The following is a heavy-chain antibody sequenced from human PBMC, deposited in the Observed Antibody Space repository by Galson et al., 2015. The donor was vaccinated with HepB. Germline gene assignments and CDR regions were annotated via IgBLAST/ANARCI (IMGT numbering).Heavy chain of an antibody. J-gene: IGHJ4*02. CDR3: VKDGGFCTTASCFLDN. D-gene: IGHD2-2*01. Sequence: SLRLSCAASGFTFSNYAMSWVRQAPGKGPEWVSSISDSGDSTYYADSVKGRFTISRDNSKNTLYLQMKNLRAEDTAVFYCVKDGGFCTTASCFLDNWGQGSLVTVSS. V-gene: IGHV3-23*01. CDR1: GFTFSNYA. CDR2: ISDSGDST.